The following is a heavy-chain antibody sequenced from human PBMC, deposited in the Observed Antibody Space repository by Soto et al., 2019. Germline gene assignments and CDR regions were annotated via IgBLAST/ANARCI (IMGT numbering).Heavy chain of an antibody. CDR1: GYTFADDH. Sequence: ASVKVSCKASGYTFADDHIHWLRQAPGQGPQWMGWINPKSGGTHYAPNFLDRVTMTSDASVNTAFMELSRLRSDDTANYYCARGGRDGYTTWGQGTLVTV. CDR2: INPKSGGT. V-gene: IGHV1-2*02. CDR3: ARGGRDGYTT. J-gene: IGHJ4*02. D-gene: IGHD5-12*01.